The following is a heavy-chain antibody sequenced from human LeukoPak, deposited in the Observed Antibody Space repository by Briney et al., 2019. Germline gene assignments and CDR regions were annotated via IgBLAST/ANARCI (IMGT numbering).Heavy chain of an antibody. CDR3: ARVSAPFWFDP. Sequence: PSETLSLTCTVSGGSISSHYWSWIRQPPGEGLEWIGYIYYSGSTNYNPSLKSRVTISVDTSKNQFSLKLSSVTAADTAVYYCARVSAPFWFDPWGQGTLVTVSS. CDR1: GGSISSHY. CDR2: IYYSGST. J-gene: IGHJ5*02. V-gene: IGHV4-59*11.